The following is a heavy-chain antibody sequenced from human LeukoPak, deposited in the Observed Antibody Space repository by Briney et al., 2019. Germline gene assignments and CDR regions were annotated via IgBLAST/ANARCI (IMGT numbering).Heavy chain of an antibody. V-gene: IGHV4-39*02. J-gene: IGHJ4*02. D-gene: IGHD5-18*01. CDR3: ARIVGYSCGYSDY. Sequence: SETLSLTCTVSGGSVSSSSYFWGWIRQPPGKGLEWIGSIYYSGGTYYNPSLKSRVSISVDTSKNHFSLKLTSVTAADTAVYYCARIVGYSCGYSDYWGQGTLVTVSS. CDR2: IYYSGGT. CDR1: GGSVSSSSYF.